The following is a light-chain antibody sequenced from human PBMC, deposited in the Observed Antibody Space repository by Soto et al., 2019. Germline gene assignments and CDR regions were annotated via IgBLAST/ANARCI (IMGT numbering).Light chain of an antibody. CDR1: SSNIGNNY. CDR2: DNN. J-gene: IGLJ2*01. Sequence: QSVLTQPPSVSAAPGQKVTISCSGSSSNIGNNYVSWYQQLPGTAPKLLIYDNNKRPSGIPDRFSGSKSGTSATLGITGLQTGDEADYYGGTWDSSLSAVVFGGGTKHTVL. CDR3: GTWDSSLSAVV. V-gene: IGLV1-51*01.